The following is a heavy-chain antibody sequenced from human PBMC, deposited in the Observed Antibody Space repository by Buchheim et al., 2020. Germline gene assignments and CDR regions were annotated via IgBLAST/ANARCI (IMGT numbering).Heavy chain of an antibody. CDR3: ARLLGSSRNSVYYYGMDV. D-gene: IGHD6-6*01. J-gene: IGHJ6*02. V-gene: IGHV4-59*08. Sequence: QVQLQESGPGLVKPSETLSLTCTVSGGSISSYYWSWIRQPPGKGLERIGYIYYSGSTNYNPSLKSRVTISVDTSKNQFSLKLSSVTAADTAVYYCARLLGSSRNSVYYYGMDVWGQGTT. CDR1: GGSISSYY. CDR2: IYYSGST.